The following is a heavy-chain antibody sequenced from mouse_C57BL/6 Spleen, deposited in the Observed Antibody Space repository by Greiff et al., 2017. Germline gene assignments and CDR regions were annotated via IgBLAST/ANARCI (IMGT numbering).Heavy chain of an antibody. Sequence: EVKLVESGEGLVKPGGSLKLSCAASGFTFSSYAMSWVRQTPEKRLEWVAYISSGGDYIYYAATVKGRFTISRDNARNTLYLQLSSLKSEDTAMYYCTRDGSVRTRAMDYWGQGTSVTVSS. CDR2: ISSGGDYI. J-gene: IGHJ4*01. V-gene: IGHV5-9-1*02. D-gene: IGHD2-14*01. CDR3: TRDGSVRTRAMDY. CDR1: GFTFSSYA.